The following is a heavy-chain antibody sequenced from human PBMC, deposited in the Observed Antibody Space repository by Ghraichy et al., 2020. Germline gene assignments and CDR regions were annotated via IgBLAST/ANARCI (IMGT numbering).Heavy chain of an antibody. CDR2: IGSNDVK. D-gene: IGHD3/OR15-3a*01. V-gene: IGHV2-70*13. CDR3: ARIQLGLGEDYFDK. Sequence: SGPTLVKPTQTLTLTCTFSGFSLTTSGVFVSWIRQPPGKALEWLALIGSNDVKYYSTSLKTRLSISKDTSKNQVVLTLTNVDPADTATYFCARIQLGLGEDYFDKWGQGTLVTISS. J-gene: IGHJ4*02. CDR1: GFSLTTSGVF.